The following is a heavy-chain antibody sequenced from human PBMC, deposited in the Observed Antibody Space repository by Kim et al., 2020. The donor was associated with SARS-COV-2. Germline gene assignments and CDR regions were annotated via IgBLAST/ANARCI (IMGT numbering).Heavy chain of an antibody. CDR3: ARDSGSGYYVRHFDY. J-gene: IGHJ4*02. D-gene: IGHD3-22*01. CDR2: INAGNGNT. CDR1: GYTFTSYA. Sequence: ASVKVSCKASGYTFTSYAMHWVRQAPGQRLEWMGWINAGNGNTKYSQKFQGRVTITRDTSASTAYMELSSLRSEDTAVYYCARDSGSGYYVRHFDYWGQGTLVTVSS. V-gene: IGHV1-3*01.